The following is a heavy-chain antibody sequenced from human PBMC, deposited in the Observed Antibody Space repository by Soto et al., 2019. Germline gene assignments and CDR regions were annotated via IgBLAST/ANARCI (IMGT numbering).Heavy chain of an antibody. D-gene: IGHD3-3*01. V-gene: IGHV3-11*01. CDR1: GFTFSDYY. Sequence: XGSLLLSCAASGFTFSDYYMSWIRQAPGKGLEWVSYISSSGSTIYYADSVEGRFTISRDNAKNSLYLQMNSLRAEDTAVYYCASDFWSGFSGGPWGQGTLVTVSS. CDR3: ASDFWSGFSGGP. J-gene: IGHJ5*02. CDR2: ISSSGSTI.